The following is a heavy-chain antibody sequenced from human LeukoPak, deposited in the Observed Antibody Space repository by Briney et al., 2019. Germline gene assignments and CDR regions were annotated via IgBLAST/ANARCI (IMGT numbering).Heavy chain of an antibody. J-gene: IGHJ6*03. Sequence: ASVKVSCKAFGYTFTGFYLHWVRQAPGQGLEWMGWINPNSGGTNYAQKFQGRVTMTRDTSTRTAYMELSRLRSDDTAVYFCARGLGYGSGYCFYYSMDVWGKGATVTISS. CDR2: INPNSGGT. D-gene: IGHD3-10*01. V-gene: IGHV1-2*02. CDR3: ARGLGYGSGYCFYYSMDV. CDR1: GYTFTGFY.